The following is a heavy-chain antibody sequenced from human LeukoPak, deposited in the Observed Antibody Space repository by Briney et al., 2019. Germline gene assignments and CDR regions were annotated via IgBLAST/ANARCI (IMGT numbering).Heavy chain of an antibody. CDR1: GGSITNSDYY. D-gene: IGHD3-22*01. Sequence: SETLSLTCTVSGGSITNSDYYWAWIRQPPGKGLEWIGYIYYIGNTNYNPSLKSRVTISIDTSKNQFSLKLSSVAAADTAVYYCTRGLHPHSFDSSGQNYWGQGTLVTVSS. CDR3: TRGLHPHSFDSSGQNY. J-gene: IGHJ4*02. CDR2: IYYIGNT. V-gene: IGHV4-39*07.